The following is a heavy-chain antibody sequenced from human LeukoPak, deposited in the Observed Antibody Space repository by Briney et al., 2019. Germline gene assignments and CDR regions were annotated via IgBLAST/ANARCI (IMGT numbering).Heavy chain of an antibody. V-gene: IGHV1-69*13. CDR1: GGTFSSYV. CDR2: IIPIFGTA. Sequence: SVKVSCKASGGTFSSYVISWVRQAPGQGLEWMGGIIPIFGTANYAQKFQGRVTITADESTSTAYMELSSLRSEDTAVYYCARGAAIFGVVMYYYYMDVWGKGTTVTVSS. CDR3: ARGAAIFGVVMYYYYMDV. D-gene: IGHD3-3*01. J-gene: IGHJ6*03.